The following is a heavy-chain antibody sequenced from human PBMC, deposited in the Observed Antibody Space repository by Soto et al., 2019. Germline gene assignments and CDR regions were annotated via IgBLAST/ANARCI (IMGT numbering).Heavy chain of an antibody. CDR2: IQSGGPT. Sequence: PGGSLRLSCAASGFTVSSKYMSWVRQAPGKGLEWVSLIQSGGPTYYADSVKGRFTISRDTSKKTLYLQIHSLRAEDTAVYYCAKGFFRGVVISGDYWGQGTLVTVSS. J-gene: IGHJ4*02. D-gene: IGHD3-10*01. V-gene: IGHV3-66*01. CDR1: GFTVSSKY. CDR3: AKGFFRGVVISGDY.